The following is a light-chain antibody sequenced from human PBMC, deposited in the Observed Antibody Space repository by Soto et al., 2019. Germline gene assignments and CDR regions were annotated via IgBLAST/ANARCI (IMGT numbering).Light chain of an antibody. CDR3: QSYDSSLSAVV. V-gene: IGLV1-40*01. CDR1: SSNIGAGYD. CDR2: GNS. J-gene: IGLJ2*01. Sequence: QSVLTQPPSVSGAPGQRVTISCTGRSSNIGAGYDVHWYQQLPGTAPKLLIYGNSNRPSGVPDRFSGSKSGTSASLAITGLQAEDEADYYCQSYDSSLSAVVFAGGTKLTVL.